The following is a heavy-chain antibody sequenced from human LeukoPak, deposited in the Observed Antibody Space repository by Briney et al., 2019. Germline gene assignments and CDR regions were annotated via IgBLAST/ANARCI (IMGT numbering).Heavy chain of an antibody. CDR2: ISDSGGST. Sequence: PGGSLRLSCAASGFTFSSYWMSWVRQAPGKGLEWVSAISDSGGSTYYADSVKGRFTISRDNSKNTLYLQMNSLRAEDTAVYYCAKDRDSSGWYDAFDIWGQGTMVTVSS. J-gene: IGHJ3*02. CDR3: AKDRDSSGWYDAFDI. CDR1: GFTFSSYW. V-gene: IGHV3-23*01. D-gene: IGHD6-19*01.